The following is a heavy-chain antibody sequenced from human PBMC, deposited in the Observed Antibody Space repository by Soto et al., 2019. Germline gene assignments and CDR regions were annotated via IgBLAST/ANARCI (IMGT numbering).Heavy chain of an antibody. CDR1: GYSFAGYW. D-gene: IGHD3-22*01. V-gene: IGHV5-10-1*01. J-gene: IGHJ4*02. CDR2: IDPSDSQT. Sequence: GESLKISCNGSGYSFAGYWISWVRQKPGKGLEWMGRIDPSDSQTYYSPSFRGHVTISATKSITTVFLQWSSLRASDTAMYYCARQIYDSDTGPNFQYYFDSWGQGTPVTVSS. CDR3: ARQIYDSDTGPNFQYYFDS.